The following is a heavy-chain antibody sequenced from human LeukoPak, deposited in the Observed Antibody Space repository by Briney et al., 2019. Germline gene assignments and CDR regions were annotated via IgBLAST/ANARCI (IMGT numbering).Heavy chain of an antibody. CDR1: GGSISRYY. Sequence: SETLSLTCTVSGGSISRYYWSWIRQPPGKGLEWIGYIYYSGSTNYNPSLKSRVTISVDTSKNQFSLKLSCVTAADTAVYYCARHGTIFGRGARAYYLDVWGKGTTVTVSS. CDR3: ARHGTIFGRGARAYYLDV. CDR2: IYYSGST. D-gene: IGHD3-3*01. V-gene: IGHV4-59*08. J-gene: IGHJ6*03.